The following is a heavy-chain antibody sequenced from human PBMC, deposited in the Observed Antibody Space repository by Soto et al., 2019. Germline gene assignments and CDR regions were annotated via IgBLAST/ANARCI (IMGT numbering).Heavy chain of an antibody. D-gene: IGHD1-1*01. V-gene: IGHV3-66*01. J-gene: IGHJ4*02. CDR2: IYSGGAT. CDR1: GFTVSNNA. CDR3: ARDGTYNWV. Sequence: EVQLVESGGGLVQPGGSLRLSCAASGFTVSNNAMRWVRQAPGKGLEWVSLIYSGGATYYADSVKGRSTISRDNSKNTLNLQMNSLRAEDTAVYYCARDGTYNWVGGQGILVTVSS.